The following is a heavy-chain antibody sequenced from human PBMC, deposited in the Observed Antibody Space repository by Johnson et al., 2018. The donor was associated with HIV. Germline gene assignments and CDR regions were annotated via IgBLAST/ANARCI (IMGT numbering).Heavy chain of an antibody. CDR2: ISYDGSNK. J-gene: IGHJ3*02. V-gene: IGHV3-30-3*01. D-gene: IGHD6-13*01. CDR1: GFTFSSYA. CDR3: ARVFLGSSWYSDDFDI. Sequence: QVQLVESGGGVVQPGRSLRLSCAASGFTFSSYAMHWVRQAPGKGLEWVAVISYDGSNKYYADSVKGRFTISRDNSKNTLYLQMNSLRAEDTAVYYCARVFLGSSWYSDDFDIWGQGKMVTGS.